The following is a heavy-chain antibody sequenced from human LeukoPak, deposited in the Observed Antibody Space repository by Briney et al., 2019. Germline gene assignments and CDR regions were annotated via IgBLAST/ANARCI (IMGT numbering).Heavy chain of an antibody. V-gene: IGHV3-23*01. Sequence: PGGSLRLSCAVSGFIFSSYWMSWVRQAPGKGLEWVSTISGNGASTYYADSVKGRFTISRDNSKNTLHLQMNSLRAEDTAVYYCAKGSYYYDSSGYSPAPGDWGQGTLVTVSS. CDR3: AKGSYYYDSSGYSPAPGD. D-gene: IGHD3-22*01. J-gene: IGHJ4*02. CDR2: ISGNGAST. CDR1: GFIFSSYW.